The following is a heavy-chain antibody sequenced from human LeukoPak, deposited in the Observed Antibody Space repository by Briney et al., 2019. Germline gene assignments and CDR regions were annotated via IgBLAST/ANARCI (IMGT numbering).Heavy chain of an antibody. CDR1: GVSISTYY. Sequence: PSETLSLXCTVSGVSISTYYWSWIRQPPGKGLEWIAYIYYSGSTNYNPSLKSRVTISVDTSKNLFFLKLSTVTAADTAVYYCARGGSYYGYFDYWGHGALVTVSS. D-gene: IGHD1-26*01. CDR2: IYYSGST. V-gene: IGHV4-59*01. CDR3: ARGGSYYGYFDY. J-gene: IGHJ4*01.